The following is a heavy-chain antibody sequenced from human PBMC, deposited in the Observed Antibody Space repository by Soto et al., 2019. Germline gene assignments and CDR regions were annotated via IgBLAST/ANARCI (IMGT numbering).Heavy chain of an antibody. Sequence: ASVKVSCKASGYTFTSYGISWVRQAPGQGLEWMGWISAYNGNTNYAQKLQGRVTMTTDTSTSTAYMELRSLGSDDTAVYYCARGRVRDIVVVHYYYYMDVWGKGTTVTVSS. J-gene: IGHJ6*03. CDR3: ARGRVRDIVVVHYYYYMDV. CDR1: GYTFTSYG. CDR2: ISAYNGNT. V-gene: IGHV1-18*01. D-gene: IGHD2-15*01.